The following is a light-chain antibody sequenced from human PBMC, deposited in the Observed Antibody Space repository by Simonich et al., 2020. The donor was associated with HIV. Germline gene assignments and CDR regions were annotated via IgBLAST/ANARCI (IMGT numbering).Light chain of an antibody. J-gene: IGKJ2*01. CDR3: QQYNNWPLL. V-gene: IGKV3-15*01. CDR1: QSVRSN. CDR2: GTT. Sequence: EIVMTQSPATLSVSPGERATLSCRASQSVRSNLAWYQQKPGPAPRLLIYGTTTRATGIPARFSGSGSGTEFTLTISSMQSEDFAIYYCQQYNNWPLLFGQGTKVEIK.